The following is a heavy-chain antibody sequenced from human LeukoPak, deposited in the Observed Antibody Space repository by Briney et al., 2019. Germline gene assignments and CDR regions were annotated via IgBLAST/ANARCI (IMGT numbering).Heavy chain of an antibody. D-gene: IGHD2-15*01. J-gene: IGHJ4*01. V-gene: IGHV3-7*04. CDR1: GFTFRNYW. CDR3: ATEVAGGSCYR. Sequence: PGGSLRLSCAASGFTFRNYWMSWVRQAPGKGLQWVANIKQDGSERFYVDSVRGRFTISRDNAKNSLYLQMNSLRAEDTAVYYCATEVAGGSCYRWGHGTLVTVPS. CDR2: IKQDGSER.